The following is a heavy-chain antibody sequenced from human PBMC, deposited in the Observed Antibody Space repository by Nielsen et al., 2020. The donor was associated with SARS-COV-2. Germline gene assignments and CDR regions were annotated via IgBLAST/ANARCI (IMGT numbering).Heavy chain of an antibody. CDR3: AKDLIPLGYCSSTSCHDTFDI. CDR1: GFDFGGYG. J-gene: IGHJ3*02. D-gene: IGHD2-2*01. V-gene: IGHV3-30*18. CDR2: ISYDGSNK. Sequence: GESLKISCAASGFDFGGYGMHWVRQAPGKGLEWVAVISYDGSNKYYADSVKGRFTISRDNSKNTLYLQMNSLRAEDTAVYYCAKDLIPLGYCSSTSCHDTFDIWGQGTMVTVSS.